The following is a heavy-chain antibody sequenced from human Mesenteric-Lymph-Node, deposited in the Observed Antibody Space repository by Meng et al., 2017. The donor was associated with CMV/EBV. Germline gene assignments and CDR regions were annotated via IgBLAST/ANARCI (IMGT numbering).Heavy chain of an antibody. J-gene: IGHJ3*02. D-gene: IGHD3-10*01. CDR3: ARPGGAGAFDI. CDR2: ISFDGNNK. CDR1: GFTFSNYA. V-gene: IGHV3-30*04. Sequence: GGSLRISCAASGFTFSNYAMHWVRQAPGKGLEWVAAISFDGNNKNYADSVKGRFTISRDKSKTTLYLQIKSLGADDTAVYYCARPGGAGAFDIWGQGTMVTVSS.